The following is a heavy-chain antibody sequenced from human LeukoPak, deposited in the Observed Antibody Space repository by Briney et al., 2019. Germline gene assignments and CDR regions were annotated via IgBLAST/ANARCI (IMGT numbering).Heavy chain of an antibody. V-gene: IGHV4-59*01. CDR3: AHSKRGGGYYINAFAV. Sequence: SETLSLTCTVSGASTSACYWSWIRQPPGKGLEWIGYTYSGGNANYNPSLKSRVTISIDTSENQFSLRLTSVTAADTAVYFCAHSKRGGGYYINAFAVWGQGTLVTISS. J-gene: IGHJ3*01. CDR2: TYSGGNA. CDR1: GASTSACY. D-gene: IGHD1-26*01.